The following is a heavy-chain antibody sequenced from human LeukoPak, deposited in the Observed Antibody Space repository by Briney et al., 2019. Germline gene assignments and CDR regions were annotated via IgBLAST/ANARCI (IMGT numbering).Heavy chain of an antibody. CDR1: GFTFSSYA. Sequence: GGSLRLSCAASGFTFSSYAMSWVRQAPGKGLEWVSAISGSGGSTYYADSVKGRFTISRDNSKNTLYLQMNSLRAEDTAVYYCAKGGRASGSYYYFDYWGQGTLVTVSS. CDR3: AKGGRASGSYYYFDY. J-gene: IGHJ4*02. CDR2: ISGSGGST. D-gene: IGHD1-26*01. V-gene: IGHV3-23*01.